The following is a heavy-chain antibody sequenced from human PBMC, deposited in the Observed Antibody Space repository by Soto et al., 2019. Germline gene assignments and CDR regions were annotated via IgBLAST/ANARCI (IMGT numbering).Heavy chain of an antibody. J-gene: IGHJ6*02. Sequence: QVQLVESGGGLVKPGGSLRLSCAASGFTFSDYYMSWIRQAPGKGLEWVSYISSSGSTIYYADSVKGRFTISRDNAKNSLYRQMNSRRAEDTAVYYCARLDGNSYDRSGYYYYYYGMDVWGQGTTVTVSS. CDR3: ARLDGNSYDRSGYYYYYYGMDV. CDR1: GFTFSDYY. D-gene: IGHD3-22*01. V-gene: IGHV3-11*01. CDR2: ISSSGSTI.